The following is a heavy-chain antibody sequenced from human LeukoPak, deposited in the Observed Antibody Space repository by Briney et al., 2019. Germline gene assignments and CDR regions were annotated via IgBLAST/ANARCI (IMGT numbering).Heavy chain of an antibody. D-gene: IGHD6-6*01. V-gene: IGHV3-9*01. J-gene: IGHJ4*02. CDR1: GFTFDDYA. Sequence: GRSLRLSCAASGFTFDDYAMHWVRQAPGKGLEWGSGISWNSGSIGYADSVKGRFTISRDNSKNTLYLQMNSLRAEDTAVYYCAKIIIAARTEAHFAYWGQGTLVTVSS. CDR3: AKIIIAARTEAHFAY. CDR2: ISWNSGSI.